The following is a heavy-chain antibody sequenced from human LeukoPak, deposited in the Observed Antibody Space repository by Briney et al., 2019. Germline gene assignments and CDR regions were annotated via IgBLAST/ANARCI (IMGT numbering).Heavy chain of an antibody. CDR3: ARGSVLVRGVIKGLDY. D-gene: IGHD3-10*01. V-gene: IGHV1-2*02. CDR1: GYTFTGYY. CDR2: INPNSGGT. Sequence: GASVKVSCKASGYTFTGYYMHWVRQAPGQGLEWMGWINPNSGGTNYAQKFQGRVTMTRDTSISTAYMELSRLRSDDTAVYYCARGSVLVRGVIKGLDYWGQGTRVTVSS. J-gene: IGHJ4*02.